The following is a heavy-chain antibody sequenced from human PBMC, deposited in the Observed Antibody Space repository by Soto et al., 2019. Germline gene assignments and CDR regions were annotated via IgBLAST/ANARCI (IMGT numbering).Heavy chain of an antibody. J-gene: IGHJ6*02. CDR3: ARVEVGGYRKCQLPYYYYGMDV. V-gene: IGHV1-3*01. D-gene: IGHD2-2*01. CDR1: GYTFTSYA. Sequence: ASVKVSCKASGYTFTSYAMHWVRQAPGQRLEWMGWINAGNGNTKYSQKFQGRVTITTDTSASTAYMELSSLRSEDTAVYYCARVEVGGYRKCQLPYYYYGMDVWGQGTTVTVSS. CDR2: INAGNGNT.